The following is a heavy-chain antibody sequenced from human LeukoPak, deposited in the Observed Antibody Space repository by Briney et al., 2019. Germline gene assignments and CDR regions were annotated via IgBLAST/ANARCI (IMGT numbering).Heavy chain of an antibody. V-gene: IGHV3-48*01. J-gene: IGHJ4*02. CDR1: GFTFSDYS. CDR3: ARDGGRWLQSYYFDY. CDR2: ISMSRRDI. D-gene: IGHD5-24*01. Sequence: GGSLRLSCAASGFTFSDYSMNWVRQAPGKGLEWIAYISMSRRDIYYADSVKGRFTISRGNGRNSLYLQMNSLRVEDTAVYYCARDGGRWLQSYYFDYWGLGTLVTVSS.